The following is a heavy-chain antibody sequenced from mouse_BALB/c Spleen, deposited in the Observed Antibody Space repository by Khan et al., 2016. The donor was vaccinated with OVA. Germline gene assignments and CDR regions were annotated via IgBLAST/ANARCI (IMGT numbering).Heavy chain of an antibody. CDR2: ISYSGGT. CDR1: GYSITSGYA. CDR3: ARGNYYGYYFDY. D-gene: IGHD1-1*01. J-gene: IGHJ2*01. V-gene: IGHV3-2*02. Sequence: EVKLEVSGPGLVKPSQSLSLTCTVTGYSITSGYAWNWIRQFPGNKLEWMGYISYSGGTSYNPSLKSRISITRDTSKNQFFLQLNSVTTEDTATYDCARGNYYGYYFDYWGQGTTLTVSS.